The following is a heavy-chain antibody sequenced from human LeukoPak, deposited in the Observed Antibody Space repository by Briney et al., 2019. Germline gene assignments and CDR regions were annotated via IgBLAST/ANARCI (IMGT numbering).Heavy chain of an antibody. Sequence: SETLSPTCTVSGGSISNYYWSWIRQPAGKGLEWIGRIYPSGSTNYNPSLKSRVTMSVDTSKNQFSLKLRSLTAADTAVYYCARRVNYGDYFDYWGQGTLVTVSS. CDR3: ARRVNYGDYFDY. CDR2: IYPSGST. V-gene: IGHV4-4*07. D-gene: IGHD4-17*01. CDR1: GGSISNYY. J-gene: IGHJ4*02.